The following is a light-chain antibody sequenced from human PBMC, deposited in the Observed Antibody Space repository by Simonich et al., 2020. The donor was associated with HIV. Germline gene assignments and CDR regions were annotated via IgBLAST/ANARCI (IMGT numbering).Light chain of an antibody. V-gene: IGLV8-61*01. Sequence: TVVTQETSSSVSPGGTVTLTCALNSGSVSTSYYPTWYHQTPGQPPRTIIYGTNTSSSVVPVRFAGSIRGNKAVLTITGAQADDEGYDYCVLYMGSGISVFGGGTKLTVL. CDR1: SGSVSTSYY. CDR3: VLYMGSGISV. CDR2: GTN. J-gene: IGLJ3*02.